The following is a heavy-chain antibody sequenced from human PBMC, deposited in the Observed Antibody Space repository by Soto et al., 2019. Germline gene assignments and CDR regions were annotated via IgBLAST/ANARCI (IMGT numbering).Heavy chain of an antibody. J-gene: IGHJ6*03. Sequence: PSETLSLTCTVSGGSISSGGYYWSWIRQPPGKGLEWIGYIYYSGSTNYNPSLKSRVTISVDTSKNQFSLRLSSVTAADAAVYYCARSLRGIWVHSKGDYYYYMDVWGRGTTVTVSS. CDR1: GGSISSGGYY. V-gene: IGHV4-61*08. D-gene: IGHD3-16*01. CDR3: ARSLRGIWVHSKGDYYYYMDV. CDR2: IYYSGST.